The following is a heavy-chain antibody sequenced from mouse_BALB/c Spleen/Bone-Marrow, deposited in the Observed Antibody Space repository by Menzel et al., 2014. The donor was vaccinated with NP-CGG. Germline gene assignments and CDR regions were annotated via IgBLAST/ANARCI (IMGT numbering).Heavy chain of an antibody. V-gene: IGHV5-9-2*01. J-gene: IGHJ3*01. D-gene: IGHD2-4*01. Sequence: EVQVVESGGGLVKSGGSLKLSCAASGFTFSNYGMSWVRQTPEKRLGWVATISGGGSYTFYSDSVKGRFTISRDNAKNNLYVQLSSLRSEDTAVYYCARHAYYDQTEVSFVYWGQGTLVTVSA. CDR2: ISGGGSYT. CDR1: GFTFSNYG. CDR3: ARHAYYDQTEVSFVY.